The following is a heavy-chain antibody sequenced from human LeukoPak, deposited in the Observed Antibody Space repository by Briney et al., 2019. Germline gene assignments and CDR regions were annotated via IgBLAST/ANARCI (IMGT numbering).Heavy chain of an antibody. CDR3: ARAPPGIAAAATDY. CDR2: ISSSGSTI. J-gene: IGHJ4*02. D-gene: IGHD6-13*01. V-gene: IGHV3-48*03. CDR1: GFTFSSYE. Sequence: GGSLRLSCAASGFTFSSYEMNWVRQAPGKGLEWVSYISSSGSTIYYADSVKGRFTISRDNAKNSLYLQMNSLRAEDTAVYYCARAPPGIAAAATDYWGQGTLVTVSS.